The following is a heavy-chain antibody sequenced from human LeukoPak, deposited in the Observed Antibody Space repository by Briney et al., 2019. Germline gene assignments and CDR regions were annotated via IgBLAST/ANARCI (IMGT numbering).Heavy chain of an antibody. D-gene: IGHD5-18*01. V-gene: IGHV1-58*02. Sequence: GTSVKVSCKASGFTFTSSAMQWVRQARGQRLEWIGWIVVGSGNTNYAQKFQERVTITRDMSTSTAYMELSSLRSEDTAVYYCAADREDSYGSYYYYGMDVWGQGTTVTVSS. CDR1: GFTFTSSA. J-gene: IGHJ6*02. CDR3: AADREDSYGSYYYYGMDV. CDR2: IVVGSGNT.